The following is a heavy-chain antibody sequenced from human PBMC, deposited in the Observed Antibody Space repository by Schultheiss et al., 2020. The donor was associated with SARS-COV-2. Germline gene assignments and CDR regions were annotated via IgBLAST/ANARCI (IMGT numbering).Heavy chain of an antibody. V-gene: IGHV3-23*01. J-gene: IGHJ1*01. CDR2: ISGSGGST. CDR3: ARDSPSVAVAGLPLPSAEYFQH. Sequence: GGSLRLSCAASGFTFSNAWMSWVRQAPGKGLEWVSAISGSGGSTYYADSVKGRFTISRDNSKNTLYLQMNSLRAEDTAVYYCARDSPSVAVAGLPLPSAEYFQHWGQGTLVTVSS. D-gene: IGHD6-19*01. CDR1: GFTFSNAW.